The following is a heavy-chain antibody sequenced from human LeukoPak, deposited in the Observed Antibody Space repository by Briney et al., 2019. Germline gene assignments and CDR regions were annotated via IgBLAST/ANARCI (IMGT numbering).Heavy chain of an antibody. V-gene: IGHV3-13*04. CDR2: IGTAGDT. D-gene: IGHD6-19*01. J-gene: IGHJ3*02. CDR1: GFTFSSYD. Sequence: PGGSLRLSCAPSGFTFSSYDMHWVRQATGKGLEWVSAIGTAGDTNYPGSVKGRFTISRENAKNSLYLQMNSLRAGDTAVYYCARGRGPNSSGWYSPDAFDIWGQGTMVTVSS. CDR3: ARGRGPNSSGWYSPDAFDI.